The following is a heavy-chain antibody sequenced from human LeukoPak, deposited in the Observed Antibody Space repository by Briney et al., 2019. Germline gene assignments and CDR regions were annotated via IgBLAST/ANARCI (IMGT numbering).Heavy chain of an antibody. CDR3: ARDPTDYSSSWYYFGY. Sequence: GGPLRLSCAASGFTFSSYGMHWVRQAPGKGLEWVTVISYDGSNKYYADSVKGRFTISRDNSKNTLYLQMNSLRAEDTAVYYCARDPTDYSSSWYYFGYWGQGTLVTVSS. V-gene: IGHV3-30*03. J-gene: IGHJ4*02. CDR1: GFTFSSYG. CDR2: ISYDGSNK. D-gene: IGHD6-13*01.